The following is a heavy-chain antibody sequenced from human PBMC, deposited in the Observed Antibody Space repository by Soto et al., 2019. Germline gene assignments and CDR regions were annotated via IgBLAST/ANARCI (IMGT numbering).Heavy chain of an antibody. CDR1: GGSITSGGYY. J-gene: IGHJ5*02. V-gene: IGHV4-31*03. CDR3: ARVPSP. Sequence: PSETLSLTCTVSGGSITSGGYYWSWIRQHPGKGLEWIAYIFHSGSTDYNPSLKSRVSISVDTSKNQFSLKLTSVTAADTAVYYCARVPSPWGQGTLVTVSS. CDR2: IFHSGST.